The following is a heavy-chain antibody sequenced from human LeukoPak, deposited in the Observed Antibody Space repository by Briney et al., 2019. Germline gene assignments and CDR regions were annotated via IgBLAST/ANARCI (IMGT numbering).Heavy chain of an antibody. J-gene: IGHJ3*02. CDR2: IRYDGSNK. CDR1: GFTFSSYG. V-gene: IGHV3-30*02. D-gene: IGHD6-19*01. Sequence: GGSLRLSCAASGFTFSSYGMHWVRQAPGKGLEWVAFIRYDGSNKYYADSVKGRFTISRDNSKNTLYLQINSLRAEDTAVYYCARESSDWFSDAFDIWGQGTVVTVSS. CDR3: ARESSDWFSDAFDI.